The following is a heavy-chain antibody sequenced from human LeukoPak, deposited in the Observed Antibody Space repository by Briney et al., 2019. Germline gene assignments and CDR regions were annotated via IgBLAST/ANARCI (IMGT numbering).Heavy chain of an antibody. Sequence: GGSLRLSCAASGFTFSSHNTNWVRQAPGKGLEWVSSISSSSTYINYADSVKGRFTISRDNAKTSLYLQMNSLRAEDTAVYYCASAGSGYLDFWGQGTLVTVSS. V-gene: IGHV3-21*01. CDR1: GFTFSSHN. D-gene: IGHD3-10*01. J-gene: IGHJ4*02. CDR2: ISSSSTYI. CDR3: ASAGSGYLDF.